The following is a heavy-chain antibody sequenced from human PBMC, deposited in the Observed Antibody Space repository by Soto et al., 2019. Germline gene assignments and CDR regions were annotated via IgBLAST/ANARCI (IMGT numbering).Heavy chain of an antibody. J-gene: IGHJ4*02. CDR2: ISGSGGST. V-gene: IGHV3-23*01. CDR1: GFTFSSHA. D-gene: IGHD6-13*01. CDR3: AKTVGSSSWYKFDC. Sequence: EVQLLESGGGLVQPGGSLRLSCAASGFTFSSHAMNWVRQAPGKGLEWVSAISGSGGSTYYADSVKGRFTISRDNSKNTMDLQMNTLRADDPAVYYCAKTVGSSSWYKFDCWGQGTLVTVSS.